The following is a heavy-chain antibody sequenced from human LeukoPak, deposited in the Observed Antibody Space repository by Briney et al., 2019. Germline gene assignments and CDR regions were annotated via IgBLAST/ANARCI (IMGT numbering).Heavy chain of an antibody. Sequence: SETLSLTCSVSGGSISTYYWSWIRQPPGKGLEWIGYIFYSGSTNYNPSLKSRVTISVDTSKNQFSLKLSSVTAADTAIYFCARGFCSGGTCYRTFFDYWGQGTLVTVSS. V-gene: IGHV4-59*01. J-gene: IGHJ4*02. CDR2: IFYSGST. D-gene: IGHD2-15*01. CDR3: ARGFCSGGTCYRTFFDY. CDR1: GGSISTYY.